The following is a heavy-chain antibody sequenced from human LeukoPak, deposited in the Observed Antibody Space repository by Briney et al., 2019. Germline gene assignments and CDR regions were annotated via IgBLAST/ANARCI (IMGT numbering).Heavy chain of an antibody. J-gene: IGHJ5*02. CDR3: ARGHCSSTSCYGWFDP. Sequence: PGGSLRLSCAGSGFTFSSYSMNWVRQAPGKGMQWVSSISSSSSYIYYADSVKGRFTISRDNAKNSLYLQMNSLRAEDTAVYYCARGHCSSTSCYGWFDPWGQGTLVTVSS. CDR2: ISSSSSYI. V-gene: IGHV3-21*01. CDR1: GFTFSSYS. D-gene: IGHD2-2*01.